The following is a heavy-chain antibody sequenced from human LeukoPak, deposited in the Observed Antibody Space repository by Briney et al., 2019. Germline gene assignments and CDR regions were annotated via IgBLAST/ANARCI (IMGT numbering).Heavy chain of an antibody. CDR3: ARASFWSGPWYGDYYYMDV. Sequence: SYIYYAGSVKGRFTISRDNAKNSLYLQMNSLRAEDTAVYYCARASFWSGPWYGDYYYMDVWGKGTTVTVSS. D-gene: IGHD3-3*01. J-gene: IGHJ6*03. V-gene: IGHV3-21*01. CDR2: SYI.